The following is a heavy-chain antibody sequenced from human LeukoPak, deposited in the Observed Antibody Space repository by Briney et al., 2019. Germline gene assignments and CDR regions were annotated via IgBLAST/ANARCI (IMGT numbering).Heavy chain of an antibody. D-gene: IGHD3-3*01. CDR2: INHSGST. CDR3: ARGKILIFFGMVPPRVYGMDV. J-gene: IGHJ6*02. V-gene: IGHV4-34*01. CDR1: GGSFSGYY. Sequence: SETLSLTCAVYGGSFSGYYWSWIRQPPGKGLEWIGEINHSGSTNYNPSLKSRVTISVDTSKNQFSLKLSSVTAADTAVYYCARGKILIFFGMVPPRVYGMDVWGQGTTVTVSS.